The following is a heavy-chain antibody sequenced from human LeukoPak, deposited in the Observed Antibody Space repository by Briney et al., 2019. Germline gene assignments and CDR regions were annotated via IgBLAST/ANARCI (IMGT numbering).Heavy chain of an antibody. D-gene: IGHD3-3*01. CDR2: IYYSGST. CDR3: ARGHYDFWSGYVPNAFDI. Sequence: SETLSLTCAVYGGSFSGYYWSWIRQPPGKGLEWIGYIYYSGSTNYNPSLKSRVTISVDTSKNQFSLKLSSVTAADTAVYYCARGHYDFWSGYVPNAFDIWGQGTMVTVSS. CDR1: GGSFSGYY. J-gene: IGHJ3*02. V-gene: IGHV4-59*01.